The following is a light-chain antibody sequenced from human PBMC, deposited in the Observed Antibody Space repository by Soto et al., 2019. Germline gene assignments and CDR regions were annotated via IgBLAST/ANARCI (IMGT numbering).Light chain of an antibody. CDR3: KSYAGSNTYV. Sequence: QSVLTQPPSASGTPGQRVTISCSGSSSNIGSNFVSWYQHHPGKAPRLIIYEVVQRPSGVPDRFSGSKSGNTASLTVSGLQAADEADYFCKSYAGSNTYVFGSGTKVTV. CDR2: EVV. J-gene: IGLJ1*01. CDR1: SSNIGSNF. V-gene: IGLV2-8*01.